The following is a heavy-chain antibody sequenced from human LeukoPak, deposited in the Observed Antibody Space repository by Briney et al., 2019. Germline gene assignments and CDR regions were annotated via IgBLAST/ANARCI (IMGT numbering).Heavy chain of an antibody. D-gene: IGHD3-10*01. V-gene: IGHV3-30-3*01. CDR1: GFTFRNYV. CDR3: AREGYYGSGSPPSLYFDY. CDR2: TSSDLNVK. Sequence: GGSLRPSCAASGFTFRNYVIHWVRQAPGKGLEWVAVTSSDLNVKLYADSVKGRFTISRDNSWSTLYLQMNSLRPEDTAIYYCAREGYYGSGSPPSLYFDYWGQGTLVTVSS. J-gene: IGHJ4*02.